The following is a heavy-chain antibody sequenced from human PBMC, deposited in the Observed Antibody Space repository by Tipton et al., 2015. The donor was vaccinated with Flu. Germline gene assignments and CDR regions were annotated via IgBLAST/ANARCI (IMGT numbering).Heavy chain of an antibody. D-gene: IGHD1-26*01. J-gene: IGHJ4*02. CDR2: IYSSGST. Sequence: TLSLTCTVSGGSISSYYWAWIRQPPGKGLEWIGYIYSSGSTNYNPSLKSRVTISVDTSKNQFSLKLSSVTVADTAVYYCARAPDSIVGATVFDYWGQGTLVTVSS. CDR3: ARAPDSIVGATVFDY. CDR1: GGSISSYY. V-gene: IGHV4-59*01.